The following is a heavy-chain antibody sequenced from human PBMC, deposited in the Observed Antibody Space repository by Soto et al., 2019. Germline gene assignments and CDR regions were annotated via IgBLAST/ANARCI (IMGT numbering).Heavy chain of an antibody. CDR2: ISGSGGST. Sequence: EVQLLESGGGLVEPGGSLRLSCAASGFTFNIYAMSWVRQAPGKGLEWVAAISGSGGSTDYADSVKGRFTISRDNAKNTLYLHMNILRAADTAVYYCAKGGFTTYGSWRYYTENFDYWGQGTLVTVSS. CDR3: AKGGFTTYGSWRYYTENFDY. CDR1: GFTFNIYA. J-gene: IGHJ4*02. D-gene: IGHD3-10*01. V-gene: IGHV3-23*01.